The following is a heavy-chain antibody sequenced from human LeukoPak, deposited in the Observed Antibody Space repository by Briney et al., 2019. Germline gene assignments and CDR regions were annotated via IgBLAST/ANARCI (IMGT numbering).Heavy chain of an antibody. CDR3: AKTDSANFDWLLYFDY. D-gene: IGHD3-9*01. CDR2: ISGSGGST. J-gene: IGHJ4*02. CDR1: GFTFSSYA. Sequence: GGSLRLSCAASGFTFSSYAMSWVRQAPGKGLEWVLAISGSGGSTYYADSVKGRFTISRDNSKNTLYLQMNSLRAEDTAVYYCAKTDSANFDWLLYFDYWGQGTLVTVSS. V-gene: IGHV3-23*01.